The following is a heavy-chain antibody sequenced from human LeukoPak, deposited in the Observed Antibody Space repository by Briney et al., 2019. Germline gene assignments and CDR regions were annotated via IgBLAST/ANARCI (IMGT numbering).Heavy chain of an antibody. CDR2: IYYSGIT. CDR3: AKSGPAAGRPDAFDI. CDR1: AGSVTSSSFY. D-gene: IGHD2-2*01. V-gene: IGHV4-39*07. Sequence: SETLSLTCTLSAGSVTSSSFYWAWIRQPPGKGLECIGTIYYSGITYYHSSLKSRVTISVDTSKNQFSLRLNSVTAADTAVYFCAKSGPAAGRPDAFDIWGQGTMVTVSS. J-gene: IGHJ3*02.